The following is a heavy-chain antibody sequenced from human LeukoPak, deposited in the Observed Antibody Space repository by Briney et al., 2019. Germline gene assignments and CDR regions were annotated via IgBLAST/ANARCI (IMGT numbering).Heavy chain of an antibody. CDR3: ARFAAGGSYYYYMDV. Sequence: GRSLRLSCAASGFTFSSYTMNWVRQPPGKGLEWVSNIGTSSTTIYCADSVKGRFTISRDNAKNSLYLQMNSLRADDTAVYYCARFAAGGSYYYYMDVWGKGTTVTVSS. CDR1: GFTFSSYT. D-gene: IGHD6-25*01. CDR2: IGTSSTTI. J-gene: IGHJ6*03. V-gene: IGHV3-48*01.